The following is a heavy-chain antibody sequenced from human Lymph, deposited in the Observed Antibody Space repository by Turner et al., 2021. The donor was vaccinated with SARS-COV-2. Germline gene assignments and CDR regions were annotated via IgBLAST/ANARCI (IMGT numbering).Heavy chain of an antibody. J-gene: IGHJ5*02. CDR3: ARHITIFEVAGSWFDP. V-gene: IGHV4-39*01. Sequence: QLQLQESGPGLVKPSETLSLTCIVSGGSISSSSYYWGWIRQPPGKGLEWIGSIYYSGSTDYNPSLKSRVTISVDTSKNQFSLKLSSVTAADTAVYYCARHITIFEVAGSWFDPWGQGTLVTVSS. CDR1: GGSISSSSYY. CDR2: IYYSGST. D-gene: IGHD3-3*01.